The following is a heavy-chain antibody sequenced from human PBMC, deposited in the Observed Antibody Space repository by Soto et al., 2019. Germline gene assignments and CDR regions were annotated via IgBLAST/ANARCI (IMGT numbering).Heavy chain of an antibody. CDR2: IIPIFGTA. V-gene: IGHV1-69*13. Sequence: SVKVSCKASGGTFSSYAISWVRQAPGQGLEWMGGIIPIFGTANYAQKFQGRVTITADESTSTAYMELSSLRSEDTAVYYYASRTSGYSSSWSLGGSFDYWGQGTLVTVSS. CDR1: GGTFSSYA. J-gene: IGHJ4*02. D-gene: IGHD6-13*01. CDR3: ASRTSGYSSSWSLGGSFDY.